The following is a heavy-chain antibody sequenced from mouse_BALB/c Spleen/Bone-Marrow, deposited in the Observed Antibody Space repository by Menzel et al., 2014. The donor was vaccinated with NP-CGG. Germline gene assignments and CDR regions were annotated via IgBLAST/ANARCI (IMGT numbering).Heavy chain of an antibody. V-gene: IGHV5-6-4*01. CDR2: ITSGGSYT. CDR1: GFTFSSYT. CDR3: TRDNGPFDY. J-gene: IGHJ2*01. D-gene: IGHD1-2*01. Sequence: EVKLMESGGGLVKPGGSLKLSCAASGFTFSSYTMSWVRQTPEKRLEWVATITSGGSYTYYPDSVKGRFTISRDNAKNTLYLQMSSLKSEDTAMYYCTRDNGPFDYWGPGTTLTVSS.